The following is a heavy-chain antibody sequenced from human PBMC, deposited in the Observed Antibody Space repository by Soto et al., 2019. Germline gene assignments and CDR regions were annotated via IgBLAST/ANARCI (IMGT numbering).Heavy chain of an antibody. CDR1: GFTFRSYA. Sequence: DVPLLESGGGLVQPGGSLRLSCAASGFTFRSYAMSWVRQAPGKGLVWVSGISGSGISTHYADSVKGRFTVSRDNSKNTLYLQMNSLRAEDTAVYNCAKEPVGPDWYFDLWGRGTLVTVSS. J-gene: IGHJ2*01. CDR2: ISGSGIST. V-gene: IGHV3-23*01. CDR3: AKEPVGPDWYFDL.